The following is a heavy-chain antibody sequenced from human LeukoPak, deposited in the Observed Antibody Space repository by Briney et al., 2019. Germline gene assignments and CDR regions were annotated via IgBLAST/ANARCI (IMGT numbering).Heavy chain of an antibody. Sequence: GGSLRLSCAASGFTFRNYWMSWVRQAPGKGLEWVSSISSSSSYIYYADSVKGRFTISRDNAKNSLYLQMNSLRAEDTAVYYCAREIYYDILTGYSDNWFDPWGQGTLVTVSS. CDR2: ISSSSSYI. J-gene: IGHJ5*02. CDR3: AREIYYDILTGYSDNWFDP. D-gene: IGHD3-9*01. CDR1: GFTFRNYW. V-gene: IGHV3-21*01.